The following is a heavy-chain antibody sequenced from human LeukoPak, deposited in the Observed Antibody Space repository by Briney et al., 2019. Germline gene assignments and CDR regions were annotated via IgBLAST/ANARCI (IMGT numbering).Heavy chain of an antibody. J-gene: IGHJ6*02. CDR2: IYRGGIT. Sequence: QTGGSLRLSCAASGFTVSSNYMSWVRQAPGKGLEWVSVIYRGGITYYADSVKGRFTISRDNSKNTLFLQMNSLRAEDTAVYYCARVGIGFAPGDLSGGAQGIAAAPYYYYGMDVWGQGTTVTVSS. CDR1: GFTVSSNY. CDR3: ARVGIGFAPGDLSGGAQGIAAAPYYYYGMDV. D-gene: IGHD6-13*01. V-gene: IGHV3-53*01.